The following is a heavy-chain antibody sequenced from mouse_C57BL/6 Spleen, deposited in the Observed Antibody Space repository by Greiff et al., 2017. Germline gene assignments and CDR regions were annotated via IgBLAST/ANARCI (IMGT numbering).Heavy chain of an antibody. Sequence: VQLQQPGTELVKPGASVKLSCKASGYTFTSYWMHWVKQRPGKGLEWIGNINPSNGGTNYNEKFKSKATLTVDKSSSTAYMQLSSLTSEDSAVYCCTRGGITTVGWDYWGQGTTLTVSS. D-gene: IGHD1-1*01. J-gene: IGHJ2*01. CDR3: TRGGITTVGWDY. CDR1: GYTFTSYW. V-gene: IGHV1-53*01. CDR2: INPSNGGT.